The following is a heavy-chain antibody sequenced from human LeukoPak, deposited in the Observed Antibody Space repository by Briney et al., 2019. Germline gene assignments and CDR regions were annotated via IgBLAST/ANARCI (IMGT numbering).Heavy chain of an antibody. CDR2: IRSKAYGGTT. D-gene: IGHD1-26*01. CDR3: ATTDSGSYYYFDY. J-gene: IGHJ4*02. Sequence: GGSLRLSCTASGFTFCDYAMSWFRQAPGKGREWVGFIRSKAYGGTTEYAASVKGRFTISRDDSKSIAYLQMNSLRAEDTAVYYCATTDSGSYYYFDYWGQGTLVTVSS. CDR1: GFTFCDYA. V-gene: IGHV3-49*03.